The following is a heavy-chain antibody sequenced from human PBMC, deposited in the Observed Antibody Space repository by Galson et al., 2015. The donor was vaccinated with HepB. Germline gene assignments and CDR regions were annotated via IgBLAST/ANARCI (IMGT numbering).Heavy chain of an antibody. CDR3: ARWYCSGGSCSEFDC. D-gene: IGHD2-15*01. J-gene: IGHJ4*02. Sequence: SLRLSCAASRFTFSNYWMSWVRQAPGKGLEWVANIKQDGSEKHYMDSVKGRFTISRDNAKNSLYLQMNSLRVDDTAVYYCARWYCSGGSCSEFDCWGQGTLVTVSS. V-gene: IGHV3-7*03. CDR2: IKQDGSEK. CDR1: RFTFSNYW.